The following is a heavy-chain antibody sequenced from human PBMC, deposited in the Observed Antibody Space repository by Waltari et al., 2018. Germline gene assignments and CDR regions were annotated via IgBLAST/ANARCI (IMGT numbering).Heavy chain of an antibody. CDR3: ARESDYGGNSGILAFDI. CDR1: GGTFSSYA. Sequence: QVQLVQSGAEVKKPGSSVKVSCKASGGTFSSYAISWVRQAPGQGLEWMGGIIPIFGTANYAQKIQGRVTITADESTSTAYMELSSLRSEDTAVYYCARESDYGGNSGILAFDIWGQGTMVTVSS. CDR2: IIPIFGTA. J-gene: IGHJ3*02. V-gene: IGHV1-69*13. D-gene: IGHD2-21*02.